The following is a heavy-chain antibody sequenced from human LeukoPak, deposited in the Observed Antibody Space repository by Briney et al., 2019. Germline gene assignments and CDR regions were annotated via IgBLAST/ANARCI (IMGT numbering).Heavy chain of an antibody. J-gene: IGHJ4*02. D-gene: IGHD3-22*01. CDR1: GFTFSDYY. V-gene: IGHV4-34*01. Sequence: GSLRLSCAASGFTFSDYYMSWIRQPPGKGLEWIGEINHSGSTNYNPSLKSRVTISVDTSKNQFSLKLSSVTAADTAVYYCARGRRYYYDSSGSGYFDYWGQGTLVTVSS. CDR3: ARGRRYYYDSSGSGYFDY. CDR2: INHSGST.